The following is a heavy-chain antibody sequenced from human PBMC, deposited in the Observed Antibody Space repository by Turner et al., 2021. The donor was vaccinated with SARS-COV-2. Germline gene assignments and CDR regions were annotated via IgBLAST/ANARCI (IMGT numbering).Heavy chain of an antibody. D-gene: IGHD1-26*01. CDR1: GGSIRSSSDF. J-gene: IGHJ4*01. CDR3: ARRSGSYSGFDD. V-gene: IGHV4-39*01. CDR2: IRSRDPR. Sequence: QLQLQESGPGQVKASETLSLACNVSGGSIRSSSDFWGWIRHSPGQSLDWIWSIRSRDPRYSNATVNARVSISLDTTKNEFTDTPRYLTVADTAVVHCARRSGSYSGFDDWGQGIPVTVSS.